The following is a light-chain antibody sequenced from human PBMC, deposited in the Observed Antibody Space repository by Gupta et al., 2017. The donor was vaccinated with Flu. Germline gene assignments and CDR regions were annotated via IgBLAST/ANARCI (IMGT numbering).Light chain of an antibody. CDR2: DAS. Sequence: ASQNVGRFLVWYQQKPGQAPRLLMSDASTRATGIPARFGGSGSGTEFTLTISSREPEDLAVYFCQQCADWPMTFGQGTXLEIK. V-gene: IGKV3-11*01. CDR1: QNVGRF. CDR3: QQCADWPMT. J-gene: IGKJ5*01.